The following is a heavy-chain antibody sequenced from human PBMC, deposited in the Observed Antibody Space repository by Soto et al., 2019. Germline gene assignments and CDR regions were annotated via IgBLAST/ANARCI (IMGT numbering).Heavy chain of an antibody. CDR3: ARHANTWFYFDY. V-gene: IGHV4-59*01. Sequence: SETLSLTCTVSGDSISKFYWSWIRQPPGKGLEWIGYVYYTGSTKYNPSLESRVNMSVDTSKDQFYLKLSSVSAADTAVYYCARHANTWFYFDYWGQGALVTSPQ. CDR1: GDSISKFY. J-gene: IGHJ4*02. CDR2: VYYTGST. D-gene: IGHD3-9*01.